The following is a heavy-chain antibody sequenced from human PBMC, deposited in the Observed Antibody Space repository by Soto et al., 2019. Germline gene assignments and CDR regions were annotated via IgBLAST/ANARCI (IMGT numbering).Heavy chain of an antibody. D-gene: IGHD3-10*01. CDR2: TIPILAMS. Sequence: QVQLVQSGPEVKMPGSSVKVSFKASGDTFNSYTINWVRQAPGQGLQWMGRTIPILAMSNYALKFQGRVTITADKSTTTAYMELSRLRSDDTAVYYCAASYGSGSRAFDYWGQGTLVTVSS. CDR3: AASYGSGSRAFDY. J-gene: IGHJ4*02. CDR1: GDTFNSYT. V-gene: IGHV1-69*02.